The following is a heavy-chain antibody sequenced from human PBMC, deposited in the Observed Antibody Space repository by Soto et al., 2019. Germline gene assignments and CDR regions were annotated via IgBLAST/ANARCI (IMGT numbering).Heavy chain of an antibody. CDR1: GYTYSSYD. J-gene: IGHJ4*02. D-gene: IGHD3-9*01. Sequence: QVQLVQSGPEVKKPGASVKVSCRASGYTYSSYDITWLRQAPGQGLEWMGWISVYNHNTNYAQKLQGRVTITTDASTSTASMELRSLRSADTAVYYCARVRTYYDILTGYFPDYWGQGTLVTVSS. CDR2: ISVYNHNT. CDR3: ARVRTYYDILTGYFPDY. V-gene: IGHV1-18*01.